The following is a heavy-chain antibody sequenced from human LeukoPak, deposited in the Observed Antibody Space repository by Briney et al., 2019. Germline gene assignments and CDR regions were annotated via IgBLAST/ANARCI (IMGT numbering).Heavy chain of an antibody. D-gene: IGHD3-9*01. V-gene: IGHV1-18*01. Sequence: ASVKVSCKASGYTFTSYGISWVRQAPGQGLEWMGWISAYNGNTNYAQKLQGRVTMTTDTSTSTAHMELRSLRSDDTAVYYCARVGLRYSDWLLSWFDPWGQGTLVTVSS. CDR2: ISAYNGNT. CDR1: GYTFTSYG. CDR3: ARVGLRYSDWLLSWFDP. J-gene: IGHJ5*02.